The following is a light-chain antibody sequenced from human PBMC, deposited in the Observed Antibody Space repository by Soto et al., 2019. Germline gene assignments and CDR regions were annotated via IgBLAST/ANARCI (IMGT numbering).Light chain of an antibody. CDR2: DAS. Sequence: DIQVTQSPSTLSASVGDRVTITCRASQSISSWLARYQQKPGKGPQLLIFDASTLESGVPSRFSGSGSGTEFSLTISSLQPDDFASYYCQQYKSFSYTFGQGTKVDIK. V-gene: IGKV1-5*01. CDR3: QQYKSFSYT. CDR1: QSISSW. J-gene: IGKJ2*01.